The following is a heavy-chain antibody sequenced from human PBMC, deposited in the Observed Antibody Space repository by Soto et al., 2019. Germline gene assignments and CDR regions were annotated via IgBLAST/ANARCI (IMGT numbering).Heavy chain of an antibody. CDR3: ARDSDLRELVPADMKPDYYGMDV. CDR2: IYYSGST. Sequence: SETLSLTCTVSGGSISSYYWSWIRQPPGKGLEWIGYIYYSGSTYYNPSLKSRVTISVDTSKNQFSLKLSSVTAADTAVYYCARDSDLRELVPADMKPDYYGMDVWGQGTTVTVSS. CDR1: GGSISSYY. V-gene: IGHV4-59*12. D-gene: IGHD2-2*01. J-gene: IGHJ6*02.